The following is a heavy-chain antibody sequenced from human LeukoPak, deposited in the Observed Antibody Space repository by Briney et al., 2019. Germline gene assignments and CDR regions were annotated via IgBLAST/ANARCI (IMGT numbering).Heavy chain of an antibody. V-gene: IGHV3-30-3*01. CDR2: ISYDGSNK. J-gene: IGHJ4*02. D-gene: IGHD5-18*01. CDR1: GFTFCSYA. CDR3: ARLAWIQLWFTDDY. Sequence: PGRSLRLSCAASGFTFCSYALHWVRQAPGKGLEWVAVISYDGSNKYYADSVKGRFTISRDNSKNTLYLQMNSLRAEDTAVYYCARLAWIQLWFTDDYWGQGTLVTVSS.